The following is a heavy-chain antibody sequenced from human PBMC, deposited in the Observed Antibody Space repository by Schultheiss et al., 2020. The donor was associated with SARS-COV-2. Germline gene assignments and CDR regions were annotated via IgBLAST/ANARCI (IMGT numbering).Heavy chain of an antibody. D-gene: IGHD3-10*01. V-gene: IGHV4-34*01. CDR3: ARGRITMVQGVITGFDY. CDR1: GGSFRGYY. Sequence: SQTLSLTCAVYGGSFRGYYWSWIRQPPGKGLEWIGEINHSGSTNYNPSLKSRVTISVDTSKNQFSLKLSSVTAADTAVYYCARGRITMVQGVITGFDYWGQGTLVTVSS. CDR2: INHSGST. J-gene: IGHJ4*02.